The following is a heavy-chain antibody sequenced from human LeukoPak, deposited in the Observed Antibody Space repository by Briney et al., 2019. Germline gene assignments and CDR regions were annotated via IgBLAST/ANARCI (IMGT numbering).Heavy chain of an antibody. V-gene: IGHV1-8*01. CDR2: MNPNSGNT. J-gene: IGHJ4*02. Sequence: ASVKVSCKASGYTFTSYDINWVRQATGQGLEWMGWMNPNSGNTGYAQKFQGRVTMTRNTSISTAYMELSSLRSEDTAVYYCASRGRYFDWLLNYRGQGTLVTVSS. D-gene: IGHD3-9*01. CDR3: ASRGRYFDWLLNY. CDR1: GYTFTSYD.